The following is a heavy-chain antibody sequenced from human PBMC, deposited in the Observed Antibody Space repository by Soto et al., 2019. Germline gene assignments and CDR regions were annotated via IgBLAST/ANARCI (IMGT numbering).Heavy chain of an antibody. J-gene: IGHJ5*02. CDR2: ISAYDGKT. Sequence: TSVKVSCKTSGYTFNTYGINWVRQAPGQGLELMGWISAYDGKTTYAEKFQGRVTMTTDTSTSTAYMELRSLRSDDTAIYYCARDPHEFWTSYWFDPWGQGTPVTVSS. CDR1: GYTFNTYG. D-gene: IGHD3-3*01. CDR3: ARDPHEFWTSYWFDP. V-gene: IGHV1-18*01.